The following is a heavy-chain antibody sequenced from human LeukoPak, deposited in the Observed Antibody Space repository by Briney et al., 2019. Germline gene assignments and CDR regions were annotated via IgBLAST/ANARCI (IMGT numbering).Heavy chain of an antibody. Sequence: SETLSLTCTVSGGSISSSSYYWGWIRQPPGKGPEWIGSIYYSGSTYYNPSLKSRVTISVDTSKNQFSLKLSSVTAADTAVYYCARVNDSRTKRSHFDYWGQGTLVTVSS. D-gene: IGHD3-3*01. CDR1: GGSISSSSYY. J-gene: IGHJ4*02. CDR2: IYYSGST. V-gene: IGHV4-39*07. CDR3: ARVNDSRTKRSHFDY.